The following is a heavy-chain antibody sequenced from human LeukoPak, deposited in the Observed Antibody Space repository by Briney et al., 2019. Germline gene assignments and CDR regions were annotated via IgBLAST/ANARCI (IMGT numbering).Heavy chain of an antibody. V-gene: IGHV3-7*01. J-gene: IGHJ4*02. CDR1: GFTFKSYW. D-gene: IGHD2-15*01. CDR3: ARRLCGIGTCYKFDY. Sequence: PGGSLRLSCAASGFTFKSYWMSWVRQAPGKGLEWGASIKEDGSEKYYVDSVKGRFTISRDNAENSLYLQMNSLRAEDTAVYFCARRLCGIGTCYKFDYWGQGTLVTVSS. CDR2: IKEDGSEK.